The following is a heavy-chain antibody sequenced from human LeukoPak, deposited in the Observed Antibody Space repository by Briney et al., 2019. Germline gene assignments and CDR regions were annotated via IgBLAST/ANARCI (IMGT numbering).Heavy chain of an antibody. CDR1: GGSISSGSYY. CDR2: IYTSGST. J-gene: IGHJ6*03. Sequence: PSETLSLTCTVSGGSISSGSYYWSWIRQPAGKGLEWIGRIYTSGSTNYNPSLKSRVTISVDTSKNQFSLKLSSVTAADTAVYYCARTSPYYDILTGYYNQYYYYYYTDVWGKGTTVTVSS. CDR3: ARTSPYYDILTGYYNQYYYYYYTDV. V-gene: IGHV4-61*02. D-gene: IGHD3-9*01.